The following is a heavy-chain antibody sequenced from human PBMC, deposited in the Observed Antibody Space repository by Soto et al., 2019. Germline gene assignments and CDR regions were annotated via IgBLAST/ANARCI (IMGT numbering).Heavy chain of an antibody. CDR1: GYTFTSYG. D-gene: IGHD2-2*01. V-gene: IGHV1-18*01. CDR3: ARDLVVVPAATSFDY. Sequence: QVQLVQSGAEVKKPGASVKVSCKASGYTFTSYGISWVRQAPGQGLEWMGWISAYNVNTNYAQKLQGRVTMTTDTSTSTAYMELRSLRSDDTAVYYCARDLVVVPAATSFDYWGQGTLVTVSS. J-gene: IGHJ4*02. CDR2: ISAYNVNT.